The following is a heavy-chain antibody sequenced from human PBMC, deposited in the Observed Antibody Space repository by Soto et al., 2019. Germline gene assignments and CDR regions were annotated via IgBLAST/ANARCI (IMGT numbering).Heavy chain of an antibody. D-gene: IGHD3-10*01. V-gene: IGHV3-30*18. CDR1: GFTFSNYG. J-gene: IGHJ4*02. Sequence: QVQLVESGGGVVQPGRSLRLSCAASGFTFSNYGMYWVRQAPGKGLEWVARISYDGSDQFYGDSVKGRFTISRDNSKNILYVQMNSLRREDTAVYYCAKDTGADYWGQGTVVTVSA. CDR3: AKDTGADY. CDR2: ISYDGSDQ.